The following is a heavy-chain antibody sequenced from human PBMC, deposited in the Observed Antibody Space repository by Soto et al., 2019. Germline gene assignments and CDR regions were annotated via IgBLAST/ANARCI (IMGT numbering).Heavy chain of an antibody. Sequence: PGGSLRLSCAASGFTFSSYAMSWVRQAPGKGLEWVSAISGSGGSTYYADSVKGRFTISRDNSKNTLYLQMNSLRAEDTAVYYCASGSSSQDYYYYGMDVWGQGTTVTVSS. CDR1: GFTFSSYA. D-gene: IGHD6-6*01. CDR3: ASGSSSQDYYYYGMDV. CDR2: ISGSGGST. J-gene: IGHJ6*02. V-gene: IGHV3-23*01.